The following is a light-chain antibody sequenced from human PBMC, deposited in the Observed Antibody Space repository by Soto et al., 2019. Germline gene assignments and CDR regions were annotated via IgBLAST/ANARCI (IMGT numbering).Light chain of an antibody. J-gene: IGKJ5*01. CDR1: QGISSA. V-gene: IGKV1-13*02. CDR3: QQFHSYPIT. Sequence: AIQLTQSPSSLSASVGDRVTITCRASQGISSALAWYQQKPGKAPNLLIYDASSLESGVPSRFSGSGSGTDFILTISSLQPEDFATYYCQQFHSYPITFSQGTRLEIK. CDR2: DAS.